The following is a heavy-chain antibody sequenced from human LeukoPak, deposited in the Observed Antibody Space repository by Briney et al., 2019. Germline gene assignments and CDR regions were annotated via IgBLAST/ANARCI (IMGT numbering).Heavy chain of an antibody. J-gene: IGHJ5*02. CDR1: GGSFSGFY. V-gene: IGHV4-34*01. CDR2: INYTGST. CDR3: VRVAGYLPTRWFDP. D-gene: IGHD6-25*01. Sequence: SETLSLTCAVYGGSFSGFYWSWIRHVPGKGLEWIGEINYTGSTSYNPSLKSRVTISVDTSQNQFFLLLTSVTAADTAVYYCVRVAGYLPTRWFDPWGQGTHVTVSS.